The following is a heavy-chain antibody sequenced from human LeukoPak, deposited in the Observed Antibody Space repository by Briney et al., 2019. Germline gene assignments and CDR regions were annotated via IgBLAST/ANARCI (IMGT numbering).Heavy chain of an antibody. V-gene: IGHV3-21*01. J-gene: IGHJ3*02. CDR3: ASFHRGAFDI. Sequence: GGSLGLSCAASGFTFSSYSMNWVRQAPGKGLEWVSSISSSSSYIYYADSVKGRFTISRDNAKNSLYLQMNSLRAEDTAVYYCASFHRGAFDIWGQGTMVTVSS. CDR1: GFTFSSYS. CDR2: ISSSSSYI.